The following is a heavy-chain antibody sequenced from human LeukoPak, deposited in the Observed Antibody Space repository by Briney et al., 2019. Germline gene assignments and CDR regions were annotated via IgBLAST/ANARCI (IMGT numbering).Heavy chain of an antibody. Sequence: GGSLRLSCAASGFTFDDYAMHWVRQAPGKGLEWVSGISWNSGSIGYADSVKGRFTISRDNAKNSLYLQMNSLRAEDTALYYCAKDKGLRDYYWDVWGKETTVTVSS. CDR1: GFTFDDYA. CDR3: AKDKGLRDYYWDV. V-gene: IGHV3-9*01. J-gene: IGHJ6*03. D-gene: IGHD5-12*01. CDR2: ISWNSGSI.